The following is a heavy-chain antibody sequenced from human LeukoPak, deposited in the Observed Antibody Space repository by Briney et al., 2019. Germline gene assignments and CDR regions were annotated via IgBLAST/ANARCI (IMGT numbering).Heavy chain of an antibody. J-gene: IGHJ4*02. Sequence: SETLSLTCAVYGGSFSGYYWSWIRQPPGKGLEWIGEINHSGSTNYNPSLKSRVTISVDTSKNQFSLMLSSVTAADTAVYYCARVYFYFDYWGQGTLVTVSS. V-gene: IGHV4-34*01. CDR2: INHSGST. CDR3: ARVYFYFDY. D-gene: IGHD3-9*01. CDR1: GGSFSGYY.